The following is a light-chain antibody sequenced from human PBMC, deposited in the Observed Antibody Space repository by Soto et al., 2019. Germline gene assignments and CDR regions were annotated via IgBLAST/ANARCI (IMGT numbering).Light chain of an antibody. V-gene: IGKV3-20*01. CDR3: QQEGRPAAWT. Sequence: IVLTQSPGSLSLSPGDRATLSCRASQSVYSDYVAWYQKKPGQAPKILIYETSTKATGIPDRFSGSGYGTDFTPTSNRLEPDDFEVYRCQQEGRPAAWTFVQGTRVDMK. CDR2: ETS. CDR1: QSVYSDY. J-gene: IGKJ1*01.